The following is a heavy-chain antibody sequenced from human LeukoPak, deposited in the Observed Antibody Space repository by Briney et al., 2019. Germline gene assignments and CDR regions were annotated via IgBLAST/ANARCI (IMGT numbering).Heavy chain of an antibody. J-gene: IGHJ6*02. D-gene: IGHD3-9*01. CDR1: GYSFTSYW. V-gene: IGHV5-51*01. CDR3: ARQVVYYDILTGFPGMDV. Sequence: GESLQISCQGSGYSFTSYWIGWVRPMPGKGLEWMGIIYPGDSDTRYSPSFQGQVTISADKSISTAYLQWSSLKASDTAMYYCARQVVYYDILTGFPGMDVWGQGTTVTVSS. CDR2: IYPGDSDT.